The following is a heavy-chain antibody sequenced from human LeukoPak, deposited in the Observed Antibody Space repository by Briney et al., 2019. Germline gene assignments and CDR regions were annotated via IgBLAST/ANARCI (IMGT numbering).Heavy chain of an antibody. CDR2: IYYSGST. V-gene: IGHV4-39*01. Sequence: SETLSLTCTVSVGSISSSSYYWGWIRQPPGKGLEWIGSIYYSGSTYYNPSLRSRVTISVDTSKNQFSLKLSSVTAADTAVYYCARQLAEYSYYFDYWGQGTLVTVSS. D-gene: IGHD6-6*01. CDR3: ARQLAEYSYYFDY. J-gene: IGHJ4*02. CDR1: VGSISSSSYY.